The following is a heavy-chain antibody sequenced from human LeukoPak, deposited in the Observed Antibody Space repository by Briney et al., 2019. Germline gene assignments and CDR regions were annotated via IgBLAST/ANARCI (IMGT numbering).Heavy chain of an antibody. V-gene: IGHV3-66*02. D-gene: IGHD3-3*01. CDR1: GFTVSSNY. CDR2: IYSGGST. J-gene: IGHJ4*02. CDR3: ARGTTIFGVVIIDYFDY. Sequence: GGSLRLSCAASGFTVSSNYMSWVRQAPGKGLEWVSVIYSGGSTYYADSVKGRFTISRDNSKNTLYLQMNSLRAEDTAVYYCARGTTIFGVVIIDYFDYWGQGTLVTVSS.